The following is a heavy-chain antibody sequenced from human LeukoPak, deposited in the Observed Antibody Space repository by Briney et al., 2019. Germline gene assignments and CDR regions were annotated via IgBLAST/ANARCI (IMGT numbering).Heavy chain of an antibody. CDR2: ISSSSSI. J-gene: IGHJ5*02. V-gene: IGHV3-21*01. Sequence: GGSLRLSCVASQFTFSTYSMSWVRQAPGKGLEWVSSISSSSSISYADSVKGRFTISRDNAKNSLYLQMNSLRAEDTAVYYCARGIEDSRAQPASQWFDPWGQGTLVTVSS. CDR3: ARGIEDSRAQPASQWFDP. D-gene: IGHD3/OR15-3a*01. CDR1: QFTFSTYS.